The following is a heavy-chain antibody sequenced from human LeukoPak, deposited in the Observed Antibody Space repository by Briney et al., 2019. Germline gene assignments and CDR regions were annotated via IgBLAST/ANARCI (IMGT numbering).Heavy chain of an antibody. V-gene: IGHV4-4*07. Sequence: SETLSLTCTVSGGSISSYYWSWIRQPAGKGLEWIGRIYTSGSTNYNPSLKSRVTMSVDTSKNQFSLKLSSVTAADTAVYYCAREWVTMVRGVIYYYYGMDVWGQGTTVTVSS. CDR1: GGSISSYY. D-gene: IGHD3-10*01. CDR3: AREWVTMVRGVIYYYYGMDV. J-gene: IGHJ6*02. CDR2: IYTSGST.